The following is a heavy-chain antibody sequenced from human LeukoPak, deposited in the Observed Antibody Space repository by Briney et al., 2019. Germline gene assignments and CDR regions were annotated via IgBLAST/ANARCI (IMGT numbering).Heavy chain of an antibody. Sequence: GASLRLSCAASGFTFSSYAMSWVRQAPGKGLEWVSAISGSGGSTYYADSVKGRFTISRDNAKNSLYLQMNSLRAEDTAVYYCARDYYVWGSYRYEDYFDYWGQGTLVTVSS. CDR1: GFTFSSYA. J-gene: IGHJ4*02. V-gene: IGHV3-23*01. CDR3: ARDYYVWGSYRYEDYFDY. CDR2: ISGSGGST. D-gene: IGHD3-16*02.